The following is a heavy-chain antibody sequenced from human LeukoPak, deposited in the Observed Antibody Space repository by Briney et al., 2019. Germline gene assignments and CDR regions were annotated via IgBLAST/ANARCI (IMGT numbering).Heavy chain of an antibody. J-gene: IGHJ2*01. CDR2: ISAYNGNT. CDR3: AREALNNWYFDL. Sequence: ASVKVSCKASGYTFTSYGISWVRQAPGQGLEWMGWISAYNGNTNYAQKFQGRVTMTTDTSTSTAYMELRSLRSDDTAVYYCAREALNNWYFDLWGRGTLVTVSS. CDR1: GYTFTSYG. V-gene: IGHV1-18*01.